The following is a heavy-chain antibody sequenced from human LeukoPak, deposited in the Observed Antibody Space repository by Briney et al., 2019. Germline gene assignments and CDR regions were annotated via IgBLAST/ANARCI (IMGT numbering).Heavy chain of an antibody. D-gene: IGHD3-22*01. CDR2: IIPIFGTA. J-gene: IGHJ4*02. CDR3: ARDKIDVYYYDSSGYRLDY. V-gene: IGHV1-69*01. Sequence: SVKVSCKASGGTFSSYAIRWVRQAPGQRLEWMGGIIPIFGTANYAQKFHGRVTIPANESTSTASMELSSLRSEHTAVYYCARDKIDVYYYDSSGYRLDYWGQGTLVTVSS. CDR1: GGTFSSYA.